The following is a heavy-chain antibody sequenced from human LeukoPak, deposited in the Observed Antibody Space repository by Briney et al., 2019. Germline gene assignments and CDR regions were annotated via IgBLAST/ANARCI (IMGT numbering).Heavy chain of an antibody. CDR2: ISAYNGNT. CDR1: GYTFTSYG. CDR3: ARAPEETGTTEQDDY. Sequence: ASVNVSCKASGYTFTSYGISWVRQAPGQGLEWMGWISAYNGNTNYAQKLQGRVTMTTDTSTSTAYMELRSLRSDDTAVYYCARAPEETGTTEQDDYWGQGTLVTVSS. D-gene: IGHD1-7*01. V-gene: IGHV1-18*01. J-gene: IGHJ4*02.